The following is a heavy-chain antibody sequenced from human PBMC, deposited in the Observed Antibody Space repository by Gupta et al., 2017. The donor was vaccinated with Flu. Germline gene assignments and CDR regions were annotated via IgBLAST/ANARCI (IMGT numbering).Heavy chain of an antibody. CDR3: ARQWLLTEPFDY. Sequence: EVQLVESGGGLVQPGGSLRLSCAASGFTFSSYEMNWVRQAPGKGLEWVSYISSSGSTIYYADSVKGRFTISRDNAKNSLYLQMNSLRAEDTAVYYCARQWLLTEPFDYWGQGTLVTVSS. CDR2: ISSSGSTI. V-gene: IGHV3-48*03. D-gene: IGHD6-19*01. CDR1: GFTFSSYE. J-gene: IGHJ4*02.